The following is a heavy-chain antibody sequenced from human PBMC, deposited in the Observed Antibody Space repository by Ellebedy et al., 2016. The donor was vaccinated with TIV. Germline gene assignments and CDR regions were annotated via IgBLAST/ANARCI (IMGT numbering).Heavy chain of an antibody. CDR3: AKVGRRYYESSGDP. V-gene: IGHV3-23*01. Sequence: PGGSLRLSCAAPGFTSSNYVMSWVRQAPGKGLEWVPTISAGGGAPYYADSLKGRFHNSRDNSENTLYLQMNSLRAEDTAVYYCAKVGRRYYESSGDPWGQGSLVTVSS. J-gene: IGHJ5*02. CDR1: GFTSSNYV. CDR2: ISAGGGAP. D-gene: IGHD3-22*01.